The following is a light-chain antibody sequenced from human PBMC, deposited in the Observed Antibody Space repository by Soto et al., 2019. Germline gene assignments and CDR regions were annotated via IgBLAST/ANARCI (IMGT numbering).Light chain of an antibody. CDR1: QNIRSY. J-gene: IGKJ5*01. Sequence: EIVLTQSPATLSLSPGEGATLSCRASQNIRSYLAWFQQKPGQAPRLLIYDASNRATGIPARFSGSGSGTDFTLTISSLEPEDFAVYYCQQRSNWPPLTFGQGTRLEIK. V-gene: IGKV3-11*01. CDR3: QQRSNWPPLT. CDR2: DAS.